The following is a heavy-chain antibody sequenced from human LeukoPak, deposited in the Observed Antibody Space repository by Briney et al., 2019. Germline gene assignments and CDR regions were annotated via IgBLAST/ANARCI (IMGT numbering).Heavy chain of an antibody. J-gene: IGHJ4*02. CDR1: GFTFSSYG. CDR3: ASLGYCSSTSCYKGGPIGY. Sequence: GGSLRLSCAASGFTFSSYGLHWVRQAPGKGLEWVAVISFDGSDKYYADSVKGRFTISRDNAKNSLYLQMNSLRAEDTAVYYCASLGYCSSTSCYKGGPIGYWGQGTLVTVSS. V-gene: IGHV3-30*03. CDR2: ISFDGSDK. D-gene: IGHD2-2*02.